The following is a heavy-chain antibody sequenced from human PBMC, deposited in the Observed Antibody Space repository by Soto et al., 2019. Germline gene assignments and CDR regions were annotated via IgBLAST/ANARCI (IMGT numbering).Heavy chain of an antibody. V-gene: IGHV3-11*01. D-gene: IGHD2-15*01. CDR2: ISSSGSTI. Sequence: GGSLRLSCAASGFTFSDYYMSWIRQAPGKGLEWVSYISSSGSTIYYADSVKGRFTISRDNAKNSLYLQMNSLRAEDTAVYYCAREYCSGGSCYYYYGMDVWGQGTTVTVS. CDR3: AREYCSGGSCYYYYGMDV. CDR1: GFTFSDYY. J-gene: IGHJ6*02.